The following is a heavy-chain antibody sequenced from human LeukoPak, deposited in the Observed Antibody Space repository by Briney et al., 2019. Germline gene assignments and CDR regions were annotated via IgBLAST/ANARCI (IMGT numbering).Heavy chain of an antibody. CDR3: ARFIAAAGTPFAFDI. Sequence: SSVKVSCKASGGTLSSYAIRWVRQAPGQGLEWMGRIIPIFCTANYAQKFQGRVTITTDESTSTAYMELSSLRSEDTAVYYCARFIAAAGTPFAFDIWGQGTMVTVSS. J-gene: IGHJ3*02. D-gene: IGHD6-13*01. CDR1: GGTLSSYA. V-gene: IGHV1-69*05. CDR2: IIPIFCTA.